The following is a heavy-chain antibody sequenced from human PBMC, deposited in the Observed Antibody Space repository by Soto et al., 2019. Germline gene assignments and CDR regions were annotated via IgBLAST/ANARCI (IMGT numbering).Heavy chain of an antibody. CDR3: ARDDYGDTRFDYYYYGMDV. CDR1: GFTFSSYS. CDR2: ISSSSSTI. D-gene: IGHD4-17*01. V-gene: IGHV3-48*02. J-gene: IGHJ6*02. Sequence: GGSLRLSCAASGFTFSSYSMNWVRQAPGKGLEWVSYISSSSSTIYYADSVKGRFTISRDNAKNSLYLQMNSLRDEDTAVYYCARDDYGDTRFDYYYYGMDVWGQGTTVTVSS.